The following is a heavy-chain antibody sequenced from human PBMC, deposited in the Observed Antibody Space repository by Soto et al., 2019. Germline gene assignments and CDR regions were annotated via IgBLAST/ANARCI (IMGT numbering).Heavy chain of an antibody. J-gene: IGHJ4*02. CDR2: IYYSGST. D-gene: IGHD5-12*01. CDR1: GGSISSYY. V-gene: IGHV4-59*01. CDR3: AREARGGGYESDY. Sequence: SETLSLTCTVSGGSISSYYWSWIRQPPGKGLEWIGYIYYSGSTNYNPSLKSRVTISVDTSKNQFSLKLSSVTAADTAVYYCAREARGGGYESDYWGQGTLVTVSS.